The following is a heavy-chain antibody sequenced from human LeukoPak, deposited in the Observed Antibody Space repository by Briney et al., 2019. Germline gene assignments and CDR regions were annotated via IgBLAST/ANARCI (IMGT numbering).Heavy chain of an antibody. J-gene: IGHJ4*02. Sequence: PGGSLRLSCAASGFTFSNYNMNWVRQAPGKGLEWISYINADSSTIQYADSVRGRFTTSRDNAKNSLYLQMNSLRAEDTAVYYCVRDNSRGQSLGVIYWGQGSLVTVSS. CDR1: GFTFSNYN. D-gene: IGHD3-22*01. CDR2: INADSSTI. CDR3: VRDNSRGQSLGVIY. V-gene: IGHV3-48*01.